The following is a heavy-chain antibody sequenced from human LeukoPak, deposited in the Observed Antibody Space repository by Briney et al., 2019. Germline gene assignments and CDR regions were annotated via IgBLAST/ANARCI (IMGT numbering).Heavy chain of an antibody. J-gene: IGHJ4*02. V-gene: IGHV1-8*01. CDR1: GYTFTSYD. CDR2: MNPNSGNT. D-gene: IGHD3-22*01. CDR3: ARGPYYYDSSGYYYVGY. Sequence: GASVKVSCKASGYTFTSYDINWVRQATGQGLEWVGWMNPNSGNTGYAQKFQGRVTMTRNTSISTAYMELSSLRSEDTAVYYCARGPYYYDSSGYYYVGYWGQGTLVTVSS.